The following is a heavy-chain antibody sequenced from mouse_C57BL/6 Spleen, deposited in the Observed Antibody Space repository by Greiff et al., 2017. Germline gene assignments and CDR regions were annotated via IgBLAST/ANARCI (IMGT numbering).Heavy chain of an antibody. Sequence: VQLQESGPELVKPGASVKISCKASGYAFSSSWMNWVKQRPGKGLEWIGRIYPGDGDTNYNGKFKGKDTLTADKSSSTAYMQLSSLTSEDSAVYFCARYGSPFDYWGQGTTLTVSS. J-gene: IGHJ2*01. V-gene: IGHV1-82*01. CDR2: IYPGDGDT. CDR1: GYAFSSSW. D-gene: IGHD1-1*01. CDR3: ARYGSPFDY.